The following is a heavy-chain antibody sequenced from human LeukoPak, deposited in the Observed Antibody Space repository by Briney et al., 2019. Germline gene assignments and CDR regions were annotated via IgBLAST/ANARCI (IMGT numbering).Heavy chain of an antibody. V-gene: IGHV3-30*02. J-gene: IGHJ6*04. D-gene: IGHD3-10*01. Sequence: GGSLRLSCAASGFTFSSYGMHWVRQAPGKGLEWVAFIRYGSNKYYADSVKGRFTISRDKSKNTLYLQMNSLRAEDTGVYYCAGAYYYGSGSLDVWGKGTTVTMSS. CDR2: IRYGSNK. CDR3: AGAYYYGSGSLDV. CDR1: GFTFSSYG.